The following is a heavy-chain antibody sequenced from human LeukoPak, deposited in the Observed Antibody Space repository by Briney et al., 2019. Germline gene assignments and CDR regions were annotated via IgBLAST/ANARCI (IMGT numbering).Heavy chain of an antibody. Sequence: GGSLRLSCAASGFTFSSYSMNWVRQAPGKGLEWVSSISSSSYIYYADSVKGRFTISRDNAKNSLYLQMNSLRAEDTAVYYCARDLGYSSSWNTNYYYYYYMDVWGKGTTVTVSS. CDR2: ISSSSYI. J-gene: IGHJ6*03. CDR1: GFTFSSYS. V-gene: IGHV3-21*01. D-gene: IGHD6-13*01. CDR3: ARDLGYSSSWNTNYYYYYYMDV.